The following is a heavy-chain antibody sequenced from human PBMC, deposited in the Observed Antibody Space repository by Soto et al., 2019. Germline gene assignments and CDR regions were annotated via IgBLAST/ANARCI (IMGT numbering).Heavy chain of an antibody. Sequence: ASETLSLTCTVSGGSISSGGYYWSWIRQHPGKGLEWIGYTYYSGSTNYNPSLKSRVTISVDTSKNQFSLKLSSVTAADTAVYYCARENIVVVPAAMGGGWFDPWGQGTLVTVSS. D-gene: IGHD2-2*01. CDR1: GGSISSGGYY. J-gene: IGHJ5*02. V-gene: IGHV4-61*08. CDR3: ARENIVVVPAAMGGGWFDP. CDR2: TYYSGST.